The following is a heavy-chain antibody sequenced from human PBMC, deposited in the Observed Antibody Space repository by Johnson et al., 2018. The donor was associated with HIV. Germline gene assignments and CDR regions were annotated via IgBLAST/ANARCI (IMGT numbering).Heavy chain of an antibody. Sequence: VQLVESGGGVVQPGRSLRLSCAASGFSFSSNYMNWVRQAPGKGLEWVSVIYSGGTTYYADSVRGRFAISRDNSKNTLYLQMNNLRAEDTAVYYCAREAVPRGLQSAFGGAFDIWGQGTMVTVAS. D-gene: IGHD3-3*02. V-gene: IGHV3-66*01. CDR3: AREAVPRGLQSAFGGAFDI. CDR1: GFSFSSNY. J-gene: IGHJ3*02. CDR2: IYSGGTT.